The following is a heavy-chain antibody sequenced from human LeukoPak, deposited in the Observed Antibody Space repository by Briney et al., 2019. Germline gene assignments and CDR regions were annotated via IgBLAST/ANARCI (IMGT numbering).Heavy chain of an antibody. CDR1: GFAVWNNY. V-gene: IGHV3-53*01. D-gene: IGHD3-10*01. CDR2: IYNAVT. J-gene: IGHJ4*02. CDR3: ARLRGNTMVEY. Sequence: PGGSLRLSCTASGFAVWNNYMSWVRQAPGKGLEWVSLIYNAVTYADSVKGRFTISRDESKNPLNLQMNSLRADDTAVYYCARLRGNTMVEYWGQGTLVTVSS.